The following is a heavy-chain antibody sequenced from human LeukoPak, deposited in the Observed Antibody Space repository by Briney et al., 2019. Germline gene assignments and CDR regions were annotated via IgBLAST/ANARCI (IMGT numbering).Heavy chain of an antibody. CDR1: GYSFTDYY. J-gene: IGHJ5*02. D-gene: IGHD2-21*01. CDR3: ARADRLHGGPYLIGP. CDR2: INPNSGGT. V-gene: IGHV1-2*02. Sequence: ASVKVSCKTSGYSFTDYYMHWVRQAPGQGLEWMGWINPNSGGTSSAQTFPGRVTMTRDTSITTVYMQMSWLPSDETAIYYCARADRLHGGPYLIGPWGQGTLVTVSS.